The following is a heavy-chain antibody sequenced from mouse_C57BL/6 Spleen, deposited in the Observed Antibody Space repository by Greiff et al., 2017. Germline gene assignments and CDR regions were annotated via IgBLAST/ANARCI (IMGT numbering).Heavy chain of an antibody. V-gene: IGHV1-5*01. CDR3: TRGGDYSKDYAMDY. D-gene: IGHD2-5*01. Sequence: VQLQQSGTVLARPGASVKMSCKTSGYTFTSYWMHWVKQRPGQGLEWIGAIYPGNSDTSYNQKFKGKAKLTAVTSASTAYMELSSLTNEDSAVYYCTRGGDYSKDYAMDYWGQGTSVTVSS. J-gene: IGHJ4*01. CDR1: GYTFTSYW. CDR2: IYPGNSDT.